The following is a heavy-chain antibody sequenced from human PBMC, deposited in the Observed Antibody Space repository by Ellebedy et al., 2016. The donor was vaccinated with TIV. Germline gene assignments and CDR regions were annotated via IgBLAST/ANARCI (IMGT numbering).Heavy chain of an antibody. CDR1: GGSISRSSSY. V-gene: IGHV4-39*01. CDR2: IYFNGRT. CDR3: ARWFGELLYVRWFDP. D-gene: IGHD3-10*01. Sequence: SETLSLTCTVSGGSISRSSSYWGWIRQPPGTGLEWLGSIYFNGRTFYNPSLKSRVTISLDTSKKQFYMKLSSVTVADTAVYYCARWFGELLYVRWFDPWGQGTLVTVSS. J-gene: IGHJ5*02.